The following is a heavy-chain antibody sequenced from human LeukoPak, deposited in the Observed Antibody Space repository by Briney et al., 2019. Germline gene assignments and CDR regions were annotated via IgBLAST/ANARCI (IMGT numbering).Heavy chain of an antibody. CDR3: ARVLFHSLAVFDY. Sequence: RGSLRLSCAASGFTFSSYKMIWVRQAPGKGLEWVSYITTSGTTTYYADSLKGRFTISRDNAKNSLYLQMNSLRAEDTAVYYCARVLFHSLAVFDYWGQGTLVTVSS. V-gene: IGHV3-48*03. D-gene: IGHD2/OR15-2a*01. CDR1: GFTFSSYK. CDR2: ITTSGTTT. J-gene: IGHJ4*02.